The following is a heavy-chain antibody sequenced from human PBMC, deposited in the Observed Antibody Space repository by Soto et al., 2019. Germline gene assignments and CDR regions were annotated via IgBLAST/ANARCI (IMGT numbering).Heavy chain of an antibody. D-gene: IGHD1-26*01. CDR1: GFTFSSYS. V-gene: IGHV3-48*02. CDR3: AREGGSLNWFDP. CDR2: ISSSSSTI. J-gene: IGHJ5*02. Sequence: EVQLVESGGGLVQPGGSLRLSCAASGFTFSSYSMNWVRQGPGKGLEWVSYISSSSSTIYYADSVKGRFAISRDNAKNSLYLQMNSERDEDTAVYYCAREGGSLNWFDPWGQGTLVTVSS.